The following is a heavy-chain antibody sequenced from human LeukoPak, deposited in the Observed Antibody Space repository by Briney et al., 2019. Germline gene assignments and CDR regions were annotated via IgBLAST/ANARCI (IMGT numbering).Heavy chain of an antibody. CDR2: ISGSGGST. CDR3: AKWEQWLVRLDYYCYMDV. D-gene: IGHD6-19*01. CDR1: GFTFSSYA. Sequence: PGGSLRLSCAASGFTFSSYAMSWVRQAPGKGLEWVSAISGSGGSTYYADSVKGRFTISRDNSKNTLYLQMNNLRAEDTAVYYCAKWEQWLVRLDYYCYMDVWGKGTTVTVSS. V-gene: IGHV3-23*01. J-gene: IGHJ6*03.